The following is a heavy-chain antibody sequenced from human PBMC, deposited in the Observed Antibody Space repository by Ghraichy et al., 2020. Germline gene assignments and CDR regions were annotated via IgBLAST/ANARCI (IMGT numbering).Heavy chain of an antibody. CDR3: ARGGYGQRYLYYFDF. CDR2: INPSGGST. V-gene: IGHV1-46*01. Sequence: ASVKVSCKASEYTFTSYHMHWVRQAPGQGLEWMGMINPSGGSTRYAQKFQGRVTMTTDTSTSTGYMEFSSLRSEDTAVYYCARGGYGQRYLYYFDFWGQGTPVTVSS. D-gene: IGHD3-16*01. J-gene: IGHJ4*02. CDR1: EYTFTSYH.